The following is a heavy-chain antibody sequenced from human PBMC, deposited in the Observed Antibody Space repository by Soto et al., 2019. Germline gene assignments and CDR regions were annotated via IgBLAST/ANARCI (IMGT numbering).Heavy chain of an antibody. V-gene: IGHV4-39*01. J-gene: IGHJ4*02. Sequence: QLQLQESGPGLVKPSETLSLTCTVSGGSISSSSYYWGWIRQPPGKGLEWIGSIYYSGSTYYNPSLTARVTISVGTSKNQVSLTLSSVTAAATAVYYCARRGSSRSYGYWGQGTLVTVSS. D-gene: IGHD6-13*01. CDR3: ARRGSSRSYGY. CDR2: IYYSGST. CDR1: GGSISSSSYY.